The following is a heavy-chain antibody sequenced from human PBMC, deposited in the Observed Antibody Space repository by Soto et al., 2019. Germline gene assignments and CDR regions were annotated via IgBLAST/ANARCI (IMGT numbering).Heavy chain of an antibody. Sequence: QVQLVESGGGVVQPGRSLRLSCAASGFTFSNYAMHWVRQAPGKGLEWVAVISYDGSNKYYADSVKGRFTISRDNSKNTLYLQMNSLRAEDTAVYYCARGRLRDFWSGYLGGYWGQGTLVTVSS. CDR2: ISYDGSNK. CDR3: ARGRLRDFWSGYLGGY. CDR1: GFTFSNYA. V-gene: IGHV3-30-3*01. J-gene: IGHJ4*02. D-gene: IGHD3-3*01.